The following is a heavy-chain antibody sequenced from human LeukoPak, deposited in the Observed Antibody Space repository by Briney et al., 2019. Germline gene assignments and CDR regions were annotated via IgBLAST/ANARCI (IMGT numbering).Heavy chain of an antibody. D-gene: IGHD2-21*01. CDR2: IVVGSGNT. CDR3: AANTPRVVREDAFDI. CDR1: GFTFTSSA. Sequence: GASVKVSCKASGFTFTSSAMQWVRQARGQRLEWIGWIVVGSGNTNYAQNFQERVTITRDMSTSTAYMELRSLRCEDTAVYYCAANTPRVVREDAFDIWGQGTMVTVSS. J-gene: IGHJ3*02. V-gene: IGHV1-58*02.